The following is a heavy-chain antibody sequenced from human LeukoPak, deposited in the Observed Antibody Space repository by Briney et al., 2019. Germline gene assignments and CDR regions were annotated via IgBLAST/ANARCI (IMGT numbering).Heavy chain of an antibody. J-gene: IGHJ3*02. Sequence: GGSLRLSCKASGLTLGDYAMSWVRQAPGKGPEGVGFIRTKAYGGTTEYAASVKGRFTISRDDPKSIAYLQMNSLKTEDTAVYYCTRDGGSSSSQVDAFDIWGQGTMVTVSS. CDR3: TRDGGSSSSQVDAFDI. V-gene: IGHV3-49*04. CDR1: GLTLGDYA. CDR2: IRTKAYGGTT. D-gene: IGHD6-6*01.